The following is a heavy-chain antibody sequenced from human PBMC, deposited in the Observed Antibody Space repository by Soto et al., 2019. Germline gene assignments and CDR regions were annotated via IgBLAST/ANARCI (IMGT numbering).Heavy chain of an antibody. CDR2: ISAYNGNT. Sequence: ASVKVSCKASGYTFTSYGISWVRQAPGQGLEWMGWISAYNGNTNYAQKLQGRVTMTTDTSTSTAYMELRSLRSDDTAVCYCARDLGIAAAGRPPALLGYWGQGTLVTVSS. J-gene: IGHJ4*02. CDR3: ARDLGIAAAGRPPALLGY. V-gene: IGHV1-18*04. CDR1: GYTFTSYG. D-gene: IGHD6-13*01.